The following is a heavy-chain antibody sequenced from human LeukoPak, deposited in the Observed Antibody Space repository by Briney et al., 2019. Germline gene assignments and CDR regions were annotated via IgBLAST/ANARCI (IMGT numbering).Heavy chain of an antibody. Sequence: PGGSLRLSCAASGFTLSSYSMNWVRQAPGKGLVWVSGISSDGSGTTYADSVKGRFTISRDNAKNTLYLQMNSLRAEDTAVYYCVGYYYRSGSPYWGQGTLVTVSS. CDR1: GFTLSSYS. CDR3: VGYYYRSGSPY. D-gene: IGHD3-10*01. V-gene: IGHV3-74*01. CDR2: ISSDGSGT. J-gene: IGHJ4*02.